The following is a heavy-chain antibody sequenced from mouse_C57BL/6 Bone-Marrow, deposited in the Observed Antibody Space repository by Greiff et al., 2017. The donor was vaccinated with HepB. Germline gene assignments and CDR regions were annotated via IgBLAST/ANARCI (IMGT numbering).Heavy chain of an antibody. CDR2: INPGSGGT. J-gene: IGHJ3*01. CDR3: ARGDYDYPSFAY. CDR1: GYAFTNYL. D-gene: IGHD2-4*01. Sequence: VQLQESGAELVRPGTSVKVSCKASGYAFTNYLIEWVKQRPGQGLEWIGVINPGSGGTNYNEKFKGKATLTADKSSSTAYMQLSSLTSEDSAVYFCARGDYDYPSFAYWGQGTLVTVSA. V-gene: IGHV1-54*01.